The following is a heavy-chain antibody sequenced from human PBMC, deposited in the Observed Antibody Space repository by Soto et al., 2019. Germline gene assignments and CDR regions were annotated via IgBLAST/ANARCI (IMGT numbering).Heavy chain of an antibody. CDR3: ARDGDYYFDY. V-gene: IGHV3-30-3*01. D-gene: IGHD7-27*01. CDR2: ISYDGSNK. J-gene: IGHJ4*02. Sequence: QVQLVESGGGVVQPGRSLRLSCAVSGLTFSNYAMHWVRQAPGKGLEWVAIISYDGSNKYYADSVKGRFTISRDNSKNTLYLQMDSLRAEDTAVYYCARDGDYYFDYWGQGTLVTVSS. CDR1: GLTFSNYA.